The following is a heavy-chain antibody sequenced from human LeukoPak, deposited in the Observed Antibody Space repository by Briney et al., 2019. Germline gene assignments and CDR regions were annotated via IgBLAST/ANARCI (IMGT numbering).Heavy chain of an antibody. CDR3: ARDGYNFFHPIDY. CDR2: ISSSGSTI. Sequence: PGGSLRLSCAASGFTFSDYYMSWIRQAPGKGLEWVSYISSSGSTIYYAGSVKGRFTISRDNAKNSLYLQMNSLRAEDTAVYYCARDGYNFFHPIDYWGQGTLVTVSS. CDR1: GFTFSDYY. V-gene: IGHV3-11*01. J-gene: IGHJ4*02. D-gene: IGHD5-24*01.